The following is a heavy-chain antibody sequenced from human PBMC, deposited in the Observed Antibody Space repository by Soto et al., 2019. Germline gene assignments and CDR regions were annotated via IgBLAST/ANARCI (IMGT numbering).Heavy chain of an antibody. Sequence: QVQLVESGGGVVQPGRSLRLSCAASGFTFSSYGMHWVRQAPGKGLEWVAVISYDGSNKYYADSVKGRFTISRDNSKNKLSLPXNSMRAEDTAVYYCAKLFSSVNVEMATSTGDAFDIWGQGTMVTVSS. CDR2: ISYDGSNK. CDR3: AKLFSSVNVEMATSTGDAFDI. CDR1: GFTFSSYG. J-gene: IGHJ3*02. D-gene: IGHD5-12*01. V-gene: IGHV3-30*18.